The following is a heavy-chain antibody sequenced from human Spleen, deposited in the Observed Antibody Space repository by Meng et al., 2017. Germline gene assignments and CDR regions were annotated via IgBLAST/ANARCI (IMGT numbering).Heavy chain of an antibody. CDR1: GFTFNTYA. V-gene: IGHV3-30*04. D-gene: IGHD6-19*01. J-gene: IGHJ4*02. CDR2: IEYDGSDK. CDR3: ATRPPDSAWYGVFDY. Sequence: GESLKISCAASGFTFNTYAMHWVRQAPGKGLEWLTDIEYDGSDKYYADSVKGRFTISRDNAKNSLYLQMNSLRVEDTAVYYCATRPPDSAWYGVFDYWGQGTLVTVSS.